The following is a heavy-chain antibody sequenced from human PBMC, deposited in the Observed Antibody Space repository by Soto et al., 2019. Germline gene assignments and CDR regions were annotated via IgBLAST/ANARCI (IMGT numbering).Heavy chain of an antibody. Sequence: SETLSLTCTVSGVSFSNYYWSWIRQPPGKGLEWIGYIYHSGSASYNPSLKSRVTISLHTSKKQFSLTLTSVTAADTAVYFCARERDGYKNFDYWGLGTLVTVSS. CDR2: IYHSGSA. J-gene: IGHJ4*02. CDR3: ARERDGYKNFDY. CDR1: GVSFSNYY. D-gene: IGHD5-12*01. V-gene: IGHV4-59*01.